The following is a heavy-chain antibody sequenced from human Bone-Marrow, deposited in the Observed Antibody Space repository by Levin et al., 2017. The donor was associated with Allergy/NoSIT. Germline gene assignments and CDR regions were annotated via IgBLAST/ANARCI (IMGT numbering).Heavy chain of an antibody. CDR2: INPKIGGA. D-gene: IGHD5/OR15-5a*01. J-gene: IGHJ1*01. CDR1: GYTFIDYY. Sequence: GASVKVSCKASGYTFIDYYIHWVRQAPGEGLEWMGWINPKIGGAKYAQKYQGRVTMTRNTSISTAYMELKSLRFDDTAVYYCAKGPADYVYYWDDWWGQGTLVTVSS. CDR3: AKGPADYVYYWDDW. V-gene: IGHV1-2*02.